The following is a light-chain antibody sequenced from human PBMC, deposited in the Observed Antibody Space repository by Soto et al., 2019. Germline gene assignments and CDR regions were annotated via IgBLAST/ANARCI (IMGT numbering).Light chain of an antibody. CDR2: GAS. CDR1: QSVASC. J-gene: IGKJ5*01. CDR3: QQRSDWPIT. Sequence: EIVLTQSPATLSLSPGERATLSCRACQSVASCLAWYQQKPGQAPSLLIYGASNRATGIPARFSGSGSGTDFTLTISSLEPEDFAVYYCQQRSDWPITFGQVTRLEIK. V-gene: IGKV3-11*01.